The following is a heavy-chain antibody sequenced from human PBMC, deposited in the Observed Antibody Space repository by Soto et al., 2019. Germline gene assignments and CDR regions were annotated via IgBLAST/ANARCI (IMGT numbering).Heavy chain of an antibody. J-gene: IGHJ5*02. CDR2: ISGSGGST. CDR1: GFTFSSYA. CDR3: AKESPRTYSSGYYPSNWFDP. Sequence: PGGSLRLSCAASGFTFSSYAMSWVRQAPGKGLEWVSAISGSGGSTYYADSVKGRFTISRDNSKNTLYLQMNSLRAEDTAVYYCAKESPRTYSSGYYPSNWFDPWGQGTLVTVS. V-gene: IGHV3-23*01. D-gene: IGHD3-22*01.